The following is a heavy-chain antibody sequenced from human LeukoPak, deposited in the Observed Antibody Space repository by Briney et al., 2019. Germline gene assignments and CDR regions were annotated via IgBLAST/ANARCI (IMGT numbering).Heavy chain of an antibody. CDR1: GYTFTSYG. V-gene: IGHV1-18*04. CDR3: ARSNGLLWFGEFDY. CDR2: ISAYNGNT. Sequence: ASVKVSRKASGYTFTSYGISWVRQAPGQGLEWMGWISAYNGNTNYAQKLQGRVTMTTDTSTSTAYMELRSLRSDDTAVYYCARSNGLLWFGEFDYWGQGTLVTVSS. D-gene: IGHD3-10*01. J-gene: IGHJ4*02.